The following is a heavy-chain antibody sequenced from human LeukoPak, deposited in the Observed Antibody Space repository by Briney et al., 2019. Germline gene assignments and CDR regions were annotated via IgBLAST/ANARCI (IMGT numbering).Heavy chain of an antibody. CDR3: ARSTYSGSHFGY. D-gene: IGHD1-26*01. CDR1: GGSISAYY. Sequence: SETLSLTCTVSGGSISAYYWSWIRQPPGKGLEWIGYIHYSGGTNYNPSLKSRVTISVDTSKNQFSLKLSSVTAADTAVYYCARSTYSGSHFGYWGQGTLVTVSS. CDR2: IHYSGGT. V-gene: IGHV4-59*08. J-gene: IGHJ4*02.